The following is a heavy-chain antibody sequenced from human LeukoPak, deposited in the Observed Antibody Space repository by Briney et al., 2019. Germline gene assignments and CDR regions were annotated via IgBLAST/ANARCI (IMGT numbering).Heavy chain of an antibody. CDR2: IYYSGST. D-gene: IGHD3-10*01. J-gene: IGHJ4*02. CDR3: ASMVRGLQRVDY. V-gene: IGHV4-39*07. CDR1: GGSISSSSYY. Sequence: PSETLSLTCTVSGGSISSSSYYWGWIRQPPGKGLEWIGSIYYSGSTYYNPSLKSRVAISVDTSKNQFSLKLSSVTAADTAVYYCASMVRGLQRVDYWGQGTLVTVSS.